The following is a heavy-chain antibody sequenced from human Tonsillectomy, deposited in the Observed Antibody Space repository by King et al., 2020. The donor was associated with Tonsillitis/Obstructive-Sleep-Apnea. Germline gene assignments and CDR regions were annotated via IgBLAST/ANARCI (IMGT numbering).Heavy chain of an antibody. CDR1: GGSIISYY. CDR3: AREVAVMNGFDI. V-gene: IGHV4-59*01. J-gene: IGHJ3*02. Sequence: QLQESGPGLVKPSETLSLTCTVSGGSIISYYWSWIRQPQGKGLEYIGYIYYTGSPNYNPSLKSRVTISVDTSKNQFSLKLRSVTAADTAVYYCAREVAVMNGFDIWGQGTMVTVSS. D-gene: IGHD2-15*01. CDR2: IYYTGSP.